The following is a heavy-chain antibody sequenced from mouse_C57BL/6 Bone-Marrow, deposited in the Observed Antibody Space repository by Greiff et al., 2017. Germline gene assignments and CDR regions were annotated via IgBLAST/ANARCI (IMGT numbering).Heavy chain of an antibody. Sequence: EVQLQQSGPELVKPGASVKISCKASGYTFTDYYMNWVKQSHGKSLEWIGDINPNNGGTSYNQKFKGKAKLTVDKSSSTAYMELRSLTSEDSAVYYCARWGFTDYFDYWGQGTTLTVSA. CDR3: ARWGFTDYFDY. J-gene: IGHJ2*01. V-gene: IGHV1-26*01. CDR1: GYTFTDYY. CDR2: INPNNGGT. D-gene: IGHD1-1*01.